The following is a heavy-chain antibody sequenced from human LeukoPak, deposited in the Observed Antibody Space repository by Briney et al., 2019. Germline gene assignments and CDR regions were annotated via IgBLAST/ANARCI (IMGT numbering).Heavy chain of an antibody. V-gene: IGHV3-23*01. CDR3: ARDRTGGWFAP. J-gene: IGHJ5*02. Sequence: GGSLRLSCAASGFTVSSNYMTWVRQAPGKGLEWVSAISGSGGSTYYADSVKGRFTISRDNSKNTLYLQMNSLRAEDTAVYYCARDRTGGWFAPWGQGTLVTVSS. CDR1: GFTVSSNY. D-gene: IGHD3/OR15-3a*01. CDR2: ISGSGGST.